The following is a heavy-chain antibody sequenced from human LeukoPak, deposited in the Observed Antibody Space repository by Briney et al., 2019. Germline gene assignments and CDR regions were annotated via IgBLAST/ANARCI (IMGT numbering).Heavy chain of an antibody. CDR2: INHSGST. J-gene: IGHJ6*03. CDR1: VGSFSRYY. V-gene: IGHV4-34*01. CDR3: ARGRQDVTMIVVVMTAVSYYLDV. Sequence: SETLSLTCAVYVGSFSRYYWSWIREPPGTGLEWIGEINHSGSTNYNPSLKSQVTISVDTSKNQLSLKLSSVTAADTAVYYCARGRQDVTMIVVVMTAVSYYLDVWGKGTTVTDS. D-gene: IGHD3-22*01.